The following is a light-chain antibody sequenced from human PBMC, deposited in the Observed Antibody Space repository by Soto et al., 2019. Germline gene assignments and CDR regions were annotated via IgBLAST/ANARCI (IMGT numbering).Light chain of an antibody. J-gene: IGKJ2*01. CDR3: QQYYSYLT. CDR2: KAS. CDR1: QIIRNA. V-gene: IGKV1-5*03. Sequence: DIQMTQSPSTLSASVGDRVTITCRASQIIRNALAWYQQKPGKAPNLLIYKASSLESGVPSRFSGSGSGTEFTLTISSLQPDDFATYYCQQYYSYLTFGQGTKLEIK.